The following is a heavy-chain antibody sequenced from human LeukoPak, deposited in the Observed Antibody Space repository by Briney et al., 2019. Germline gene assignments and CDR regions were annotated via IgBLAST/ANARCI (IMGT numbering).Heavy chain of an antibody. D-gene: IGHD2-2*01. J-gene: IGHJ4*02. CDR3: ASGYCSSTSCPNFDY. V-gene: IGHV1-2*02. CDR1: GYTFTGYY. CDR2: INPNSGGT. Sequence: GASVKVSCKASGYTFTGYYMHWVRQAPGQGLEWMGWINPNSGGTNYAQKFHARVTMTRDTSISTAYMELSRLRSDDTAVYYCASGYCSSTSCPNFDYWGQGTLVTVSS.